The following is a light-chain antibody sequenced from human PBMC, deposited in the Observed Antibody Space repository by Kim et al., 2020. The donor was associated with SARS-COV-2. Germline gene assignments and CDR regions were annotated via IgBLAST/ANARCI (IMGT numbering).Light chain of an antibody. V-gene: IGLV1-47*02. J-gene: IGLJ3*02. CDR3: ATWDDSLSGPV. CDR1: SSNIGSYS. Sequence: QSVLTQPPSTSGTPGQRVTISCSGSSSNIGSYSVSWYQQLPGTAPKLLIYITNERPSGVPDRFSGSKSGTSASLAISGLRSEDEADYYCATWDDSLSGPVFGGGTQLTVL. CDR2: ITN.